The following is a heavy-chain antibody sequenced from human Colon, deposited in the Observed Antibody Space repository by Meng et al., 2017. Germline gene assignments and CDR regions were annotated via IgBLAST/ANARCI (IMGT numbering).Heavy chain of an antibody. CDR3: ARGYYDSSGYGYWYFDL. CDR2: IYYSGST. J-gene: IGHJ2*01. CDR1: GGSISSGDYY. V-gene: IGHV4-30-4*01. D-gene: IGHD3-22*01. Sequence: QGQLRDSGPRLGNPSQTLSLTCTVSGGSISSGDYYWSWIRQPPGKGLEWIGYIYYSGSTYYNPSLKSRVTISVDTSKNQFSLKLSSVTAADTAVYYCARGYYDSSGYGYWYFDLWGRGTLVTVSS.